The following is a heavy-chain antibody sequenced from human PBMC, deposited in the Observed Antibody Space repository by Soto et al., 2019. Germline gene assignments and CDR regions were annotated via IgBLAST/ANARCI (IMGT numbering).Heavy chain of an antibody. V-gene: IGHV1-69*06. CDR2: IIPIFGTA. CDR3: ARDKSLRYDYVWGSYRYTYFDH. D-gene: IGHD3-16*02. Sequence: QVQLVQSGAEVKKPGSSAKVSCKASGGTFSSYAISWVRQAPGQGLEWMGGIIPIFGTANYAKKFQGRVTITADKSTSTAYMELSSLRPENTAVYYCARDKSLRYDYVWGSYRYTYFDHWGQGTLVTVSS. J-gene: IGHJ4*02. CDR1: GGTFSSYA.